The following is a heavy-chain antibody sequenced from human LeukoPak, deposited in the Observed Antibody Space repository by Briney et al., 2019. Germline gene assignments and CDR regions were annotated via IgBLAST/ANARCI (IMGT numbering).Heavy chain of an antibody. D-gene: IGHD3-22*01. V-gene: IGHV4-59*08. CDR1: GGSISTYY. CDR3: ARSKRFGGYSYYFDY. CDR2: IYYSGST. J-gene: IGHJ4*02. Sequence: SETPSLTCTVSGGSISTYYWSWIRQPPGKGLEWIGYIYYSGSTNYNPSLKSRVTISADTSKNQFSLKLSSVTAADTAVYYCARSKRFGGYSYYFDYWGQGTLVTVSS.